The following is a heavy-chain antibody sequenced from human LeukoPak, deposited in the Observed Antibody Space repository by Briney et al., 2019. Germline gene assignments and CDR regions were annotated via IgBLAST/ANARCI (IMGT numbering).Heavy chain of an antibody. D-gene: IGHD3-3*01. CDR2: IIPIFGTA. J-gene: IGHJ5*02. CDR3: ARSTPNYYDFWSGYGP. CDR1: GGTFSSYA. V-gene: IGHV1-69*13. Sequence: ASVKVSCKASGGTFSSYAIIWVPQAPGQGLEWMGRIIPIFGTANYAQKFQGRVTITADEYTSTAYMELSSLRSEDTAVYYCARSTPNYYDFWSGYGPWGQGTLVTVSS.